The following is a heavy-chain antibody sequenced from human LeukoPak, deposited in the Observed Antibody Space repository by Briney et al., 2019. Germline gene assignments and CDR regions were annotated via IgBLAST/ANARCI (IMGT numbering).Heavy chain of an antibody. Sequence: PGGSLRLSCGASGFTLGSYAMTWVRQAPGKGLEWVSTVTGSGGSTYYADSVRGRFSVSRVNAEKTVYLQLNSLRSDDTAVYYCARAVRGGTNNHYNYFYMDLWGKGTPVTVSS. V-gene: IGHV3-23*01. CDR2: VTGSGGST. CDR3: ARAVRGGTNNHYNYFYMDL. D-gene: IGHD1-14*01. CDR1: GFTLGSYA. J-gene: IGHJ6*03.